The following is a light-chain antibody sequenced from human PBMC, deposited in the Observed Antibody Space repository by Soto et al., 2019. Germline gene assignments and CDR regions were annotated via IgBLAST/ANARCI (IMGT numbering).Light chain of an antibody. V-gene: IGLV2-14*03. CDR1: SSDVGGYNY. J-gene: IGLJ1*01. CDR3: NSFTSSGTYV. CDR2: DVS. Sequence: QSVLTQPASVSGSPGQSITISCTGTSSDVGGYNYVSWYQQHPGKAPKLMIYDVSNRPSGVSNRFSGSKSGNTASLTISGLQAEDEADYYCNSFTSSGTYVFGTGTKLTAL.